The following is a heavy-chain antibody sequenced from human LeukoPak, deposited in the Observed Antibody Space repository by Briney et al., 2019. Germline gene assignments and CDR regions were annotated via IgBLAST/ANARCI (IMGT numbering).Heavy chain of an antibody. CDR1: GGSLTKYY. CDR2: INRNGGT. V-gene: IGHV4-34*01. D-gene: IGHD3-10*01. J-gene: IGHJ6*03. Sequence: TSETLSLTCAVHGGSLTKYYWNWIRQSPGKGLEWIGEINRNGGTNYNPSLKSRVTMSVDTSKNQFSLKLSSVTAADTAVYYCARDRGRHRYYYYYYMDVWGKGTTVTVSS. CDR3: ARDRGRHRYYYYYYMDV.